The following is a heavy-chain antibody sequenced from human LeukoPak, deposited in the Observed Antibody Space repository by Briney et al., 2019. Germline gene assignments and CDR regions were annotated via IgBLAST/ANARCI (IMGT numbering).Heavy chain of an antibody. V-gene: IGHV4-30-4*02. CDR3: ARAASYSSSWYPLDAFDI. Sequence: SETLSLTCTVSGGSISSGDYYWSWIRQPPGKGLEWIGYIYYSGSTYYNPSLKSRVTISVDTSNNQFSLKLSSVTAADTAVYYCARAASYSSSWYPLDAFDIWGQGTMVTVSS. CDR1: GGSISSGDYY. CDR2: IYYSGST. J-gene: IGHJ3*02. D-gene: IGHD6-13*01.